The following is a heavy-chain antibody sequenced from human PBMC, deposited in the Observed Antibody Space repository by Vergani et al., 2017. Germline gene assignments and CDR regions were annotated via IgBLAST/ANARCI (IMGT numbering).Heavy chain of an antibody. D-gene: IGHD6-6*01. CDR2: ISWNSNSI. Sequence: EVQLEESGGGLVLPGRSLRLSCVASGFTSAGYAMHWVRQAPGKGLEWVSGISWNSNSIGYADSVKGRFTISRDNAKNSLYLQMNSLRAEDTALYYCAKDLGTSSGGGWFAPWGQGTLVTVSS. CDR3: AKDLGTSSGGGWFAP. J-gene: IGHJ5*02. V-gene: IGHV3-9*02. CDR1: GFTSAGYA.